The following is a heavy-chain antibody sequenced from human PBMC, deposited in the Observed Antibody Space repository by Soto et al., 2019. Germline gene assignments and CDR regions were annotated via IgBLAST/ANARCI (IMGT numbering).Heavy chain of an antibody. Sequence: GGSLRLSCAASGFTFSSYAMHWVRQAPGKGLEWVAVISYDGSNKYYADSVKGRFTISRDNSKNTLYLQMNSLRAEDTAVYYCARDPQNYGSGSYYKRGYYYYGMDVWGQGTTVTVSS. CDR3: ARDPQNYGSGSYYKRGYYYYGMDV. CDR2: ISYDGSNK. V-gene: IGHV3-30-3*01. J-gene: IGHJ6*02. CDR1: GFTFSSYA. D-gene: IGHD3-10*01.